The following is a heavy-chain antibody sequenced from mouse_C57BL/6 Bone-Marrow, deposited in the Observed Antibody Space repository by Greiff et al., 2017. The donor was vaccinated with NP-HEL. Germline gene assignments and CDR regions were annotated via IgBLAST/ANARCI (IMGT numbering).Heavy chain of an antibody. D-gene: IGHD2-3*01. CDR1: GYAFSSSW. J-gene: IGHJ3*01. V-gene: IGHV1-82*01. CDR3: ARVDGYYGAWFAY. Sequence: QVQLQQSGPELVKPGASVKISCKASGYAFSSSWMNWVKQRPGKGLEWIGRIYPGDGDTNYNGKFKGKATQTADKSSSTAYMQLSSLTSEDSAVYFCARVDGYYGAWFAYWGQGTLVTVSA. CDR2: IYPGDGDT.